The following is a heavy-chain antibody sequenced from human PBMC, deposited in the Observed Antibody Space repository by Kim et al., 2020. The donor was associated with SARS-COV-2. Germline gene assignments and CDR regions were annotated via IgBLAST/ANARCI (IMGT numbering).Heavy chain of an antibody. V-gene: IGHV3-48*04. CDR2: INSRSDTI. J-gene: IGHJ5*02. CDR3: ARNCGGDCYGGWGFDP. Sequence: GGSLRLSCAASGFTFNTYSMTWVRQAPGKGLEWISYINSRSDTIYYANSVTGRFTISRDNAENSLYLQMNSLRAEDAAVYYCARNCGGDCYGGWGFDPWGQGTLVTVPS. CDR1: GFTFNTYS. D-gene: IGHD2-21*02.